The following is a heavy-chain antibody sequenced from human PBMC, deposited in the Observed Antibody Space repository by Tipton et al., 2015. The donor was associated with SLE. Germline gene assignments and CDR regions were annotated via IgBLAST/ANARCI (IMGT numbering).Heavy chain of an antibody. CDR2: IYYRGST. J-gene: IGHJ6*03. CDR3: ARGSGSSSAHYYYYYMDV. V-gene: IGHV4-39*07. Sequence: TLSLTCTVSGGSISSSSYYWGWIRQPPGKGLEWIGSIYYRGSTYYNPSLKSRVTISVDTSKNEFSLKLSSVTAADTAVYYCARGSGSSSAHYYYYYMDVWGKGTTVTVSS. CDR1: GGSISSSSYY. D-gene: IGHD6-6*01.